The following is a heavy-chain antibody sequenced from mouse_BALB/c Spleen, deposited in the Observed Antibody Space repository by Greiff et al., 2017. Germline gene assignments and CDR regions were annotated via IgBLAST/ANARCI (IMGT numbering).Heavy chain of an antibody. J-gene: IGHJ3*01. D-gene: IGHD1-1*01. CDR3: ARHETYYYGSSYFAY. CDR2: IWSDGST. CDR1: GFSLTSYG. Sequence: QVQLKESGPDLVAPSQSLSITCTVSGFSLTSYGVHWVRQPPGKGLEWLVVIWSDGSTTYNSALKSRLSISKDNSKSQVFLKMNSLQTDDTAMYYCARHETYYYGSSYFAYWGQGTLVTVSA. V-gene: IGHV2-6-2*01.